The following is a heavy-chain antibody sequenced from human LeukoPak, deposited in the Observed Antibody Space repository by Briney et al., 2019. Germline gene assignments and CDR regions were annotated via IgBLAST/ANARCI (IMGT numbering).Heavy chain of an antibody. J-gene: IGHJ5*02. V-gene: IGHV3-30*18. CDR1: GVTFSSYG. CDR3: AKNRGIAAAGTSWFDP. D-gene: IGHD6-13*01. CDR2: ISYDGSNK. Sequence: GRSLRLSCAASGVTFSSYGMHWVRQAPGKGLEWAAVISYDGSNKYYADSVKGRFTISRDNSKNTLYLQMNSLRAEDTAVSYCAKNRGIAAAGTSWFDPWGQGTLVTVSS.